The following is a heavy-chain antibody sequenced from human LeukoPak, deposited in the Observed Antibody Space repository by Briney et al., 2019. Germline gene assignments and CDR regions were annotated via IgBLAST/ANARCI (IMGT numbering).Heavy chain of an antibody. V-gene: IGHV3-74*01. J-gene: IGHJ4*02. CDR3: AVATIKDYFDY. CDR2: INSDGGGA. D-gene: IGHD5-24*01. CDR1: GITFGNNW. Sequence: GGSLRLSCAASGITFGNNWMHWVRQGPGKGLVWISRINSDGGGAIYADSVKGRFTVSRDNAKNTLYLQMNSLRAEDTAVYYCAVATIKDYFDYWGQGTLVTVSS.